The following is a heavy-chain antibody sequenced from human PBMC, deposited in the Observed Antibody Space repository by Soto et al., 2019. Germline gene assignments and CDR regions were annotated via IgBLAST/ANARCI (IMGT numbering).Heavy chain of an antibody. CDR3: ATETPDSSH. V-gene: IGHV3-23*01. CDR2: ISGSGGST. J-gene: IGHJ4*02. Sequence: EVQLLESGGGLVQPGGSLRLSCAASGFTFSSYAMSWVRQAPGKGLEWGSAISGSGGSTYYADSVKGRFTISRDNSKTALYLQMNGLRAEDTAVYYYATETPDSSHWGQGTLFTVSS. D-gene: IGHD2-15*01. CDR1: GFTFSSYA.